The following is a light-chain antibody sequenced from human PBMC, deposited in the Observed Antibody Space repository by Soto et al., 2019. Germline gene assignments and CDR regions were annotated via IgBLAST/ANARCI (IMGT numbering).Light chain of an antibody. CDR2: GAS. J-gene: IGKJ2*01. CDR3: QQYYAVPHT. V-gene: IGKV3-15*01. CDR1: QSVSSN. Sequence: EIVMTQSPATLSVSPGERATLSCRASQSVSSNLAWYQQKPGQAPRLLIYGASTRATGIPARFSGSGSGTDFTLTISSLQAEDVAVYYCQQYYAVPHTFGQGTKLEIK.